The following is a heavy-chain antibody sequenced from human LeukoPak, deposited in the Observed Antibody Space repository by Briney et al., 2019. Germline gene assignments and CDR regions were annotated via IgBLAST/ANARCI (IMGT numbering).Heavy chain of an antibody. CDR2: ISYDGSNK. CDR1: GFTFSSYG. Sequence: PGGSLRLSCAASGFTFSSYGMHWVRQAPGKGLEWVAVISYDGSNKYYADSVKGRFTISRDSSKNTLYLQMNSLRAEDTAVYYCAKESSSWYPYFQHWGQGTLVTVSS. V-gene: IGHV3-30*18. D-gene: IGHD6-13*01. CDR3: AKESSSWYPYFQH. J-gene: IGHJ1*01.